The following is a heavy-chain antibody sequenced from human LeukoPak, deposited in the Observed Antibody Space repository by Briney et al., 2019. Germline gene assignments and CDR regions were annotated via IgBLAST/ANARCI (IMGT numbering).Heavy chain of an antibody. Sequence: GASVKVSCKASGYTFTGYYMHWVRQAPGQGLEWMGWINPNSGGTNYAQKFQGRVTLTRDTSISTAYMEQSRLRSDDTAVYYCARPSGTGTFDYWGQGTLVTVSS. V-gene: IGHV1-2*02. CDR2: INPNSGGT. CDR1: GYTFTGYY. CDR3: ARPSGTGTFDY. J-gene: IGHJ4*02. D-gene: IGHD1-1*01.